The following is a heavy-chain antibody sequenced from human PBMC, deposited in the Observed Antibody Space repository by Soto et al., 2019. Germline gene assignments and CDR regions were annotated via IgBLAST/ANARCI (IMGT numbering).Heavy chain of an antibody. CDR1: GFTFSSYP. Sequence: EVQMLESGGGLVQPGGSLRLSCAASGFTFSSYPMTWVRQAPGKGLQWVSTISGGGDSTYYAASVKGRFTVSRDNSKNTLYVHMNSLRAEDTAVYFCARGHTSHDYWGQGTLVSVSS. CDR3: ARGHTSHDY. J-gene: IGHJ4*01. V-gene: IGHV3-23*01. CDR2: ISGGGDST.